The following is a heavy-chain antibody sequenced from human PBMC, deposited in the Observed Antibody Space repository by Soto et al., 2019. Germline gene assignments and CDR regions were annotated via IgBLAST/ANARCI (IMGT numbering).Heavy chain of an antibody. V-gene: IGHV3-23*01. CDR2: ISGSGGST. Sequence: EVQLLESGGGLVQPGGSLRLSCAASGFTFSSYAMSWVRQAPGKGLEWVSAISGSGGSTYYADSVKGRFTISRDNSKNTLYLQMNSLRAEDTGVYYCAKNSYGRTGGIPPLGAFDIWGQGTMVTVSS. CDR3: AKNSYGRTGGIPPLGAFDI. J-gene: IGHJ3*02. CDR1: GFTFSSYA. D-gene: IGHD2-21*01.